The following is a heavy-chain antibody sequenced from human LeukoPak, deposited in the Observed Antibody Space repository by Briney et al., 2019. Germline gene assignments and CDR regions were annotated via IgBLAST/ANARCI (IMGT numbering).Heavy chain of an antibody. D-gene: IGHD6-19*01. J-gene: IGHJ4*02. Sequence: GGSLRLSCAASGFTFSSYSMNWVRQAPGKGLEWVSSISSSSSYIYYADSVKGRFSISRDNAKYSVYLQMNSLRAEDTAVYYCATELALAGTFDYWGQGTLVTVSS. V-gene: IGHV3-21*01. CDR3: ATELALAGTFDY. CDR1: GFTFSSYS. CDR2: ISSSSSYI.